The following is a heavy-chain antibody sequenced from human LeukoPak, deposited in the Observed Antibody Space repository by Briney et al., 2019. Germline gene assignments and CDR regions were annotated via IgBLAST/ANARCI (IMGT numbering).Heavy chain of an antibody. J-gene: IGHJ4*02. CDR1: GFTFSRYN. D-gene: IGHD6-13*01. Sequence: PGGSLRLSCVASGFTFSRYNMNWVRQAPGKGLEWVSYISSSSSTIYYADSVEGRFTISRDNSKNTLYLQMNSLRAEDTAVYYCARDQGGSYSSSWFDYWGQGTLVTVSS. V-gene: IGHV3-48*01. CDR2: ISSSSSTI. CDR3: ARDQGGSYSSSWFDY.